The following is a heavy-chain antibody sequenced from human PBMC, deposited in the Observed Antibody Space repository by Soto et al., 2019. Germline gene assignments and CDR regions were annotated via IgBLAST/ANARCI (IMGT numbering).Heavy chain of an antibody. CDR1: GGFLSRGDYF. CDR3: ARVRRPSPYYDYVWGSYRSFGFDY. V-gene: IGHV4-30-4*01. D-gene: IGHD3-16*02. CDR2: IYYSGST. J-gene: IGHJ4*02. Sequence: SSETLSLTCTGSGGFLSRGDYFLRCVRQPPGKGLGGVGDIYYSGSTYYNPSIKSRVTISVDTSKNQFSLKLSSVTAADTAVYYCARVRRPSPYYDYVWGSYRSFGFDYWGQGTLVTVSS.